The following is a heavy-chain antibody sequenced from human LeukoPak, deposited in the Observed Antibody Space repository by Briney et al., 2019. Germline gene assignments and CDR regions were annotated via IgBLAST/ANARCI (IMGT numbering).Heavy chain of an antibody. CDR3: AYSSGAAGT. D-gene: IGHD6-19*01. CDR2: ISYDGSNK. Sequence: PGGSVRLSCAASGFTFSSYGMHWVRQAPGKGLEWVAVISYDGSNKYYADSVKGRFTISRDNSKNTLYLQMNSLRAEDTAVYYCAYSSGAAGTWGQGTLVTVSS. CDR1: GFTFSSYG. J-gene: IGHJ5*02. V-gene: IGHV3-30*03.